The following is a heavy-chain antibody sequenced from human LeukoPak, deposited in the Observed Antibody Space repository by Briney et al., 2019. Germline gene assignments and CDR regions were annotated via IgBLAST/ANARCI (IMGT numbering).Heavy chain of an antibody. CDR3: ARDHYDSSGYHLLDY. D-gene: IGHD3-22*01. Sequence: PGGSLRLSCAASGFTFSSYAMHWVRQAPGKGLEWVAFIRTDGSIDYYADSVRGRFTISRDNAKNTLYLQMNSLRAEDTAVYYCARDHYDSSGYHLLDYWGQGTLVTVSS. CDR2: IRTDGSID. CDR1: GFTFSSYA. V-gene: IGHV3-30-3*01. J-gene: IGHJ4*02.